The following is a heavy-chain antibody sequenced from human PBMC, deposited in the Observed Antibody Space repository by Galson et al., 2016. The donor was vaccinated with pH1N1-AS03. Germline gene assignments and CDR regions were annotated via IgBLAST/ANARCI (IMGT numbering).Heavy chain of an antibody. V-gene: IGHV1-8*01. J-gene: IGHJ5*01. Sequence: SVKVSCKASGYSFTNFDIKWVRQATGQGLGWMGWMNPNSGEAGYAQKFQGRVTLTRDTSITTAYMELSSLRSDDTAVYYCARVMANNWFDSWGQGTLVTVSS. D-gene: IGHD5-24*01. CDR2: MNPNSGEA. CDR3: ARVMANNWFDS. CDR1: GYSFTNFD.